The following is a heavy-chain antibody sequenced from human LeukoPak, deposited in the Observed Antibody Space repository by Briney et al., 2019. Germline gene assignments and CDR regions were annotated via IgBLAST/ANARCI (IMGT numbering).Heavy chain of an antibody. CDR3: ATAEGLWFGELGAFDI. CDR2: INPNSGGT. CDR1: GYTFTSYY. Sequence: ASVKVSCKASGYTFTSYYMHWVRQAPGQGLEWMGWINPNSGGTNYAQKFQGRVTMTRDTSISTAYMELSRLRSDDTAVYYCATAEGLWFGELGAFDIWGQGTMVTVSS. J-gene: IGHJ3*02. V-gene: IGHV1-2*02. D-gene: IGHD3-10*01.